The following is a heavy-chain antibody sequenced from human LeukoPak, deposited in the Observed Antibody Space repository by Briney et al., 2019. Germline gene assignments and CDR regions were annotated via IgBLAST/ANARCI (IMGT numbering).Heavy chain of an antibody. Sequence: SETLSLTCAVYGGSFSGYYWSWIRQPPGKGLEWIGEINHSGSTNYNPSLKSRVTMSVDTSKNHFSLNLNSVTAADTAVYYCARRHSGASYSYGMDVWGRGTTVTVSS. CDR1: GGSFSGYY. V-gene: IGHV4-34*01. CDR3: ARRHSGASYSYGMDV. D-gene: IGHD1-26*01. J-gene: IGHJ6*02. CDR2: INHSGST.